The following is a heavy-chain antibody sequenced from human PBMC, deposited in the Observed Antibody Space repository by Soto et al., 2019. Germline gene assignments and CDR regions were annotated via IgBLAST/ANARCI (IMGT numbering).Heavy chain of an antibody. V-gene: IGHV3-23*01. J-gene: IGHJ6*02. Sequence: GGSLRLSCAASGFTFSSYAMSWVRQAPGKGLEWVSAISGSGGSTYYADSVKGRFTISRDNSKNTLYLQMNSLRAEDTAVYYCAGSIVPASIIYYYYYGMDGCGQGTTVTGSS. CDR3: AGSIVPASIIYYYYYGMDG. CDR1: GFTFSSYA. D-gene: IGHD2-2*02. CDR2: ISGSGGST.